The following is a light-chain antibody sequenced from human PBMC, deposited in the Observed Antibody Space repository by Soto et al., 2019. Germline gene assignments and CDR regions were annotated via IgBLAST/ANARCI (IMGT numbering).Light chain of an antibody. CDR1: SSDVGIYNY. V-gene: IGLV2-14*01. CDR2: EVT. CDR3: SSYTTSSTRV. J-gene: IGLJ1*01. Sequence: QSALTQPASVSGSPGQSIAISCTGSSSDVGIYNYVSWHQQRPGKVPKLIIYEVTNRPSGVSNRFSGSKSGNTASLTISGLQAEDEADYYCSSYTTSSTRVFGTGTKVTVL.